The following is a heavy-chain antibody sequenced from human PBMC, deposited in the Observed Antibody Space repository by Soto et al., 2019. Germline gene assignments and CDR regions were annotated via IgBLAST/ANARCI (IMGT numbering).Heavy chain of an antibody. D-gene: IGHD3-22*01. CDR3: ARWAPYYDSSGYYHENFDY. J-gene: IGHJ4*02. V-gene: IGHV4-59*01. Sequence: SETLSLTCTVSGGSISSYYWSWIRQPPGKGLEWIGYIYYSGSTNYNPSPKSRVTISVDTSKNQFSLKLSSVTAADTAVYYCARWAPYYDSSGYYHENFDYWGQGTLVTVSS. CDR1: GGSISSYY. CDR2: IYYSGST.